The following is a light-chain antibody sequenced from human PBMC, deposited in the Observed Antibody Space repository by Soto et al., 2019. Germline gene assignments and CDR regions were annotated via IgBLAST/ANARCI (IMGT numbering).Light chain of an antibody. Sequence: DTQMTQSPSSLSASVGDRVTITCRASQNINHYLNWYQHQPGKAPKLLIYGASSLQSGVPSRFSGGGSWTNFTLTITNLQPEDFATYYCKQSYTLPNTCGQGTNLEIK. CDR3: KQSYTLPNT. J-gene: IGKJ2*01. V-gene: IGKV1-39*01. CDR2: GAS. CDR1: QNINHY.